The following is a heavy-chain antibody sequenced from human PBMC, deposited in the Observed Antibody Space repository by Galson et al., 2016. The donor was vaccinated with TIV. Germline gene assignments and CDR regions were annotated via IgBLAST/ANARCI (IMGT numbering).Heavy chain of an antibody. CDR1: GFTFITSG. CDR2: IVTGSGDT. V-gene: IGHV1-58*01. Sequence: SCKASGFTFITSGVHWVRQARGQRLEWIGWIVTGSGDTNYAQSFQQRVTITRDMSTSTAYMELRSLKTEATAVYYCTTWGRLVGDYDAYWGQGTLVTVSS. J-gene: IGHJ4*02. CDR3: TTWGRLVGDYDAY. D-gene: IGHD2-21*01.